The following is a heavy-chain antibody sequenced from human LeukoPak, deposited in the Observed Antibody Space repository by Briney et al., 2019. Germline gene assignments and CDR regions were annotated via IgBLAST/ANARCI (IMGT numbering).Heavy chain of an antibody. CDR1: GGTFSIYA. V-gene: IGHV1-69*01. CDR3: ARERGDDILTGYRTHFDY. Sequence: SVKVSCKASGGTFSIYAISWVRQAPGQGLEWMGGIIPIFGTANYAQKFQGRVTITADESTSTAYMELSSLRSEDTAVYYCARERGDDILTGYRTHFDYWGQGTLVTVSS. CDR2: IIPIFGTA. J-gene: IGHJ4*02. D-gene: IGHD3-9*01.